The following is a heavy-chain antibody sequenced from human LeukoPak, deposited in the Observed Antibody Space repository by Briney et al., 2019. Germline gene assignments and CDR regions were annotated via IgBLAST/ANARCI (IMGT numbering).Heavy chain of an antibody. CDR1: GFTFSSYA. D-gene: IGHD2-21*01. J-gene: IGHJ4*02. CDR3: ANCGTVKDYYFDY. V-gene: IGHV3-23*01. Sequence: PVGSLRLSCAASGFTFSSYAMSWVRQAPGKGLEWVSAISGSGGSTYYAASVKGRFTISTDNSKNTLYLQMNSLRAEDTAVYYCANCGTVKDYYFDYWGQGTLVTVSS. CDR2: ISGSGGST.